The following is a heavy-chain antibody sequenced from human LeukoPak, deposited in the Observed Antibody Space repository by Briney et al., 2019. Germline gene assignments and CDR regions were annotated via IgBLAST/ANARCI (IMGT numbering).Heavy chain of an antibody. D-gene: IGHD6-13*01. CDR3: ARVAAQQRVFAP. J-gene: IGHJ5*02. Sequence: ASVKVSCKASGYTFTGYYMHWVRQAPGQGLEWMGRINPNSGGTNYAQKFQGRVTMTRDTSISTAYMELSRLRSDDTAVYYCARVAAQQRVFAPWGQETLVTVSS. V-gene: IGHV1-2*06. CDR1: GYTFTGYY. CDR2: INPNSGGT.